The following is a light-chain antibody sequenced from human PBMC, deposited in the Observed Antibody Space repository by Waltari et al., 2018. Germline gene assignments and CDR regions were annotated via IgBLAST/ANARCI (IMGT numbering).Light chain of an antibody. Sequence: QSVLTQPPSASGTPGRRLTISCSGTIDTIGINPFNWYQQFPGSAPKLLIFSNTQRPSGVPDRFSASKSGTSASLAINGLQAADEADYYCGAWDDGVKEWVFGGGTKLTVL. V-gene: IGLV1-44*01. J-gene: IGLJ3*02. CDR3: GAWDDGVKEWV. CDR2: SNT. CDR1: IDTIGINP.